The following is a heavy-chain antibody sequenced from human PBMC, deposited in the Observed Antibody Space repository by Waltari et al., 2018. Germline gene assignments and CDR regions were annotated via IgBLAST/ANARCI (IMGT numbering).Heavy chain of an antibody. CDR3: AKGGIAARPPYYYGMDV. Sequence: EVQLVESGGGLVQPGRSLRLSCAASGFTFDDYAMHWVRQAPGKGREWVSGISRNSGSIGYADSLKGRFTISRDNAKNSLYLQMNSLRAEDTALYYCAKGGIAARPPYYYGMDVWGQGP. CDR2: ISRNSGSI. CDR1: GFTFDDYA. V-gene: IGHV3-9*01. J-gene: IGHJ6*02. D-gene: IGHD6-6*01.